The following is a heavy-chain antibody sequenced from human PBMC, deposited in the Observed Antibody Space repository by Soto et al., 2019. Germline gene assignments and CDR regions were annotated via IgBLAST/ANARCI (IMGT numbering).Heavy chain of an antibody. V-gene: IGHV4-31*03. Sequence: QVRLQESGPGLVKPSQTLSLTCTVSGGCISSAAYYWSWIRQHPGKGLEWIGYVSPSGSTYYNPSLESRVIISVDTSKNQFSLRLTSVTAAATAVNYCAREYTYGSNFFDCWGQGARVTVSS. CDR2: VSPSGST. CDR3: AREYTYGSNFFDC. J-gene: IGHJ4*02. CDR1: GGCISSAAYY. D-gene: IGHD5-18*01.